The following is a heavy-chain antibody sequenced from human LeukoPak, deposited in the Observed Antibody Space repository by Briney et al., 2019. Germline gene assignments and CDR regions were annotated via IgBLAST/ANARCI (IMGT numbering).Heavy chain of an antibody. Sequence: GGSLRLSCAASGFTFSSYAMSWVRQAPGKGLEWVSAISGSGGSTYYADSVKGRFTISRDNSKNTLYLQMNSLRAEDTAVYYCARLMIVVLVGMDVWGQGTTVTVSS. V-gene: IGHV3-23*01. CDR3: ARLMIVVLVGMDV. J-gene: IGHJ6*02. CDR1: GFTFSSYA. CDR2: ISGSGGST. D-gene: IGHD3-22*01.